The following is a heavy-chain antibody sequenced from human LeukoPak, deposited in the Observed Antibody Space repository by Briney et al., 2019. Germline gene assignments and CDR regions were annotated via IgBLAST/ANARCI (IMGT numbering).Heavy chain of an antibody. CDR1: GGSISSSSYY. J-gene: IGHJ4*02. D-gene: IGHD6-19*01. V-gene: IGHV4-39*07. Sequence: PSETLSLTCTVSGGSISSSSYYWGWIRQPPGKGLEWIGSIYYSGSTYYNPSLKSRVTISVDTSKNQFSLKLSSVTAADTAVYYCARIVGSGCLDYWGQGTLVTVSS. CDR3: ARIVGSGCLDY. CDR2: IYYSGST.